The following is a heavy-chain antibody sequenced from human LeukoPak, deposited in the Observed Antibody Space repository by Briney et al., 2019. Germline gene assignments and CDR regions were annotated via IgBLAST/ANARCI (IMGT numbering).Heavy chain of an antibody. CDR3: ARVDCTAVSCYSFDS. CDR1: GGSIGGYY. D-gene: IGHD2-15*01. CDR2: IYSSGST. V-gene: IGHV4-59*01. J-gene: IGHJ4*02. Sequence: SETLSLTCSVSGGSIGGYYWNWIRQPPGKGLEWIGYIYSSGSTNYNPSLTSRVTISIDTSKNHFSLKLRSLTAADTALYYCARVDCTAVSCYSFDSWGQGTLVSVSS.